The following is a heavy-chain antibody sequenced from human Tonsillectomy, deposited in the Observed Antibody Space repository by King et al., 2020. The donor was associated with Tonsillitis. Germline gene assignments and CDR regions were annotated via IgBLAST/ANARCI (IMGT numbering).Heavy chain of an antibody. J-gene: IGHJ4*02. V-gene: IGHV5-51*01. Sequence: VQLVESGAEVKKAGESLKISCTGSGYTFTNFWVGWVRQMPGKGLEWVGIINPADSETRYSPSFEGHVTISADISLTTAYLQWRTLRASGTAIFYCARSDVCGNAARNYWGRGTLVTVSS. CDR2: INPADSET. CDR3: ARSDVCGNAARNY. CDR1: GYTFTNFW. D-gene: IGHD4-23*01.